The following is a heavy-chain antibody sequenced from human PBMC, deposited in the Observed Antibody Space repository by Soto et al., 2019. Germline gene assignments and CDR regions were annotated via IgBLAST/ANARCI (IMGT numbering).Heavy chain of an antibody. J-gene: IGHJ4*02. CDR1: GGSISSGGYY. D-gene: IGHD5-12*01. V-gene: IGHV4-31*03. CDR3: ARGRGIVATINRSLLFDY. Sequence: QVQLQESSPGLVKPSQTLSLTCTVSGGSISSGGYYWSWIRQHPGKGLERIGYIYYSGSTYYNPSLKSRVTISVDTSKNQFSLKLSSVTAADTAVYYCARGRGIVATINRSLLFDYWGQGTLVTVSS. CDR2: IYYSGST.